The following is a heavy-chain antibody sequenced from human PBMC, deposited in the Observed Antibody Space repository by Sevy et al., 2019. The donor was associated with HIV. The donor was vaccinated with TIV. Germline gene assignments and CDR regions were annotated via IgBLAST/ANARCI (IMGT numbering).Heavy chain of an antibody. Sequence: SETLSLTCTVSGGSISSYYWSWIRQPPGKGLEWIGYIYYSGSTNYNPSLKGRVTISVDTSKNQFSLKLSSVTAADTAVYYCARGYSYGYWGSYCFQHWGQGTLVTVSS. D-gene: IGHD5-18*01. CDR2: IYYSGST. CDR1: GGSISSYY. CDR3: ARGYSYGYWGSYCFQH. J-gene: IGHJ1*01. V-gene: IGHV4-59*13.